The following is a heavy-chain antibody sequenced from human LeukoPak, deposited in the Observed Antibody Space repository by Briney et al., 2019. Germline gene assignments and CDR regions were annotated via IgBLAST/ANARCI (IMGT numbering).Heavy chain of an antibody. CDR3: ARHLDIAASGTFDY. Sequence: SETLSLTCTVSGGSISSHHWSWIRQPPGKGLEWIGYIYYSGSTNYKPSLKSRVTISVDTSKNQFSLKLTSVTAADTAVYYCARHLDIAASGTFDYWGQGTLVTVSS. J-gene: IGHJ4*02. CDR2: IYYSGST. V-gene: IGHV4-59*08. D-gene: IGHD6-13*01. CDR1: GGSISSHH.